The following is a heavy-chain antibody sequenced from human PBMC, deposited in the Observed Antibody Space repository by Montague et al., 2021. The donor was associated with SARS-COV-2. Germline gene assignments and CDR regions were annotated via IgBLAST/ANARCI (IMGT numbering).Heavy chain of an antibody. J-gene: IGHJ4*02. CDR3: ATGMGDSSGYYYSIDS. CDR1: GYNLTDLS. Sequence: SVKVSCKVSGYNLTDLSMHWVRQGPGKGLEWMGGFEPEDGETIYAQKFQGRVTMTEDTSTDTAYMELSNLRSEDTAFYYCATGMGDSSGYYYSIDSRGQGTLVTVSS. CDR2: FEPEDGET. D-gene: IGHD3-22*01. V-gene: IGHV1-24*01.